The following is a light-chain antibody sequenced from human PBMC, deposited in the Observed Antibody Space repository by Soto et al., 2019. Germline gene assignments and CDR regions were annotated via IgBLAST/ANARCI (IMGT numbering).Light chain of an antibody. CDR2: WAS. V-gene: IGKV4-1*01. CDR1: QSVLYSSNNKNY. J-gene: IGKJ1*01. CDR3: QEYYSTPLA. Sequence: DIVMTQSPDSLAVSLGERATINCKSSQSVLYSSNNKNYLAWYQQKPRQPPKLLIYWASTRESGVPDRFSGSGSGTDFTLTISRLQAENVVVYYCQEYYSTPLAFGQGTKVEIK.